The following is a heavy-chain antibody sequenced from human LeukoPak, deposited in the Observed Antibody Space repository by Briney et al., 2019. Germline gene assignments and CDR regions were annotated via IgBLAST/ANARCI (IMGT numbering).Heavy chain of an antibody. J-gene: IGHJ4*02. Sequence: GGSVRVSWAASGFTFSSYCMHWVHQAQGKGLLWVSRINPDCSDPTYADSVKGRFTISRDNAKNTLYLQMNSLRAEDSAVYFCAGLPDPGWGQGTLVTVSS. CDR1: GFTFSSYC. V-gene: IGHV3-74*03. CDR2: INPDCSDP. CDR3: AGLPDPG.